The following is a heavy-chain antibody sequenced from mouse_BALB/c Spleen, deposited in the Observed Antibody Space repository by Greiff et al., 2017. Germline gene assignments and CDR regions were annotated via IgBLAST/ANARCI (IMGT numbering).Heavy chain of an antibody. CDR1: GFSLTSYG. V-gene: IGHV2-9*02. J-gene: IGHJ1*01. Sequence: QVQLKESGPGLVAPSQSLSITCTVSGFSLTSYGVHWVRQPPGKGLEWLGVIWAGGSTNYNSALMSRLSISKDNSKSQVFLKMNSLQTDDTAMYYCAREYGPWWFDVWGAGTTVTVSS. D-gene: IGHD1-2*01. CDR3: AREYGPWWFDV. CDR2: IWAGGST.